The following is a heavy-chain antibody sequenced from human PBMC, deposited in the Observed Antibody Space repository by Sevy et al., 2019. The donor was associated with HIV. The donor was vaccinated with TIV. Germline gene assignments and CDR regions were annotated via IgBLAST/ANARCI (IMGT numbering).Heavy chain of an antibody. V-gene: IGHV3-23*01. D-gene: IGHD3-10*01. CDR2: ISGGGDRT. CDR1: GFTFSIYA. J-gene: IGHJ5*02. CDR3: AKDPSYYYGSGRDWFDP. Sequence: GGSLRLSCAASGFTFSIYALSWVRQAPGKGLEWVSAISGGGDRTYYADSVKGRLTISRDNSKNTVYLQMDSLRAEDTAIYYCAKDPSYYYGSGRDWFDPWGQGTLVTVSS.